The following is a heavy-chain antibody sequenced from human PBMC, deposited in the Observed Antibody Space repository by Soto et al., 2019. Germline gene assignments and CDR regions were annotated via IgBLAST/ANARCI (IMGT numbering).Heavy chain of an antibody. V-gene: IGHV3-53*01. CDR3: ARTSYSSSWYVY. J-gene: IGHJ4*02. CDR2: IYSGGST. Sequence: GSLRLSCAASGFTVSSNYMSWVRQAPGKGLEWVSVIYSGGSTYYADSVKGRFTISRDNSKNTLYLQMNSLRAEDTAVYYCARTSYSSSWYVYRGKRTQGTVSS. D-gene: IGHD6-13*01. CDR1: GFTVSSNY.